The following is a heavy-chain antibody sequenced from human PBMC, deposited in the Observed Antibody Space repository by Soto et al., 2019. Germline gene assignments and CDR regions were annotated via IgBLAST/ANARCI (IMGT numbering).Heavy chain of an antibody. V-gene: IGHV4-31*03. CDR1: GGSISSGGYY. D-gene: IGHD2-8*01. Sequence: SETLSLTCTVSGGSISSGGYYWSWIRQHPGKGLEWIGYIYYSGSTYYNPSLKSRVTISVDTSKNQFSLKLSSVTAADTAVYYCARSSAAECIFDYWGQGTLVTVSS. J-gene: IGHJ4*02. CDR2: IYYSGST. CDR3: ARSSAAECIFDY.